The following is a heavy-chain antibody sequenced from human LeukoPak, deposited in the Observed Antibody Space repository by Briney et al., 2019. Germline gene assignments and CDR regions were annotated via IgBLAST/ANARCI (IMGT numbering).Heavy chain of an antibody. CDR1: GFTFSSYA. CDR3: AINIVVVVAATNY. V-gene: IGHV3-30-3*01. D-gene: IGHD2-15*01. CDR2: ISYDGSNK. Sequence: GRSLRLSCAASGFTFSSYAMHWVRQAPGKGLEWVAVISYDGSNKYYADSVKGRFTISRDNSKNTLYLQMNSLRAEDTAVYYCAINIVVVVAATNYWGQGTLVTVSS. J-gene: IGHJ4*02.